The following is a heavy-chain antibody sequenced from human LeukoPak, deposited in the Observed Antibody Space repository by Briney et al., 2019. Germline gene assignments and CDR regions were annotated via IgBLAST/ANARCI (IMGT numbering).Heavy chain of an antibody. CDR2: ISGSGGST. Sequence: QPGGSLRLSCAASGFTFSSHAMNWVRQAPKKGLEWVSGISGSGGSTYYADSVKSRFTISRDNSKNTLYLQMNSLRVEDTAVYYCAKGSGSSSERYWGQGTLVTVSS. J-gene: IGHJ4*02. CDR3: AKGSGSSSERY. V-gene: IGHV3-23*01. CDR1: GFTFSSHA. D-gene: IGHD1-26*01.